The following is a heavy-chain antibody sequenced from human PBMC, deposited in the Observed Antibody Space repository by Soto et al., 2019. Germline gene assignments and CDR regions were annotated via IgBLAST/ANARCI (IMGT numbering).Heavy chain of an antibody. CDR2: TYYRSKWYK. CDR1: GCSVSSNIAA. J-gene: IGHJ5*02. D-gene: IGHD2-15*01. V-gene: IGHV6-1*01. Sequence: SQTLSLTGAISGCSVSSNIAAWNCIRQSPSRGLEWLGRTYYRSKWYKEYSASVRSRITINPDTSKNQFSLQLNSVSPEDTAVYYCVRTVGWLDPWGQGILVTVSS. CDR3: VRTVGWLDP.